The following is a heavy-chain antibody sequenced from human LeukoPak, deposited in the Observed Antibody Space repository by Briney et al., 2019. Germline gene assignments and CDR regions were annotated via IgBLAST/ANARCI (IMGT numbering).Heavy chain of an antibody. CDR2: ISSSSSYI. CDR1: GFTFSSYS. CDR3: ARAPRYVVVTAIFGPPYYFDY. Sequence: PGGSLRLSCAASGFTFSSYSMNWVRQAPGKGLEWVSSISSSSSYIYYADSVKGRFTISRDNAKNSLYLQMNSLRAEDTAVYYCARAPRYVVVTAIFGPPYYFDYWGQGTLVTVSS. V-gene: IGHV3-21*01. D-gene: IGHD2-21*02. J-gene: IGHJ4*02.